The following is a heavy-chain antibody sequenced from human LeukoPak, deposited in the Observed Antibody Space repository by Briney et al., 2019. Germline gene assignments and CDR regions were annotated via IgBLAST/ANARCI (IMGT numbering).Heavy chain of an antibody. CDR3: ARVGGSYEGLIDY. J-gene: IGHJ4*02. V-gene: IGHV1-18*01. D-gene: IGHD1-26*01. CDR1: GYTFTSCP. CDR2: ISAYNGYT. Sequence: GASVKVSCKASGYTFTSCPIGWVRQAPGQGLEWMGWISAYNGYTNYAQSLQGRVTMTTDTSTSTAYMELRSLRSDDTAMYYCARVGGSYEGLIDYWGQGTLVTVSS.